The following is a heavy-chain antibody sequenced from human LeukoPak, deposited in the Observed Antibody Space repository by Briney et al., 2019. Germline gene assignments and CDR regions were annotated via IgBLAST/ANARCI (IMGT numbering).Heavy chain of an antibody. CDR2: ISYSGST. CDR1: GGSLSSTDYH. D-gene: IGHD2-15*01. V-gene: IGHV4-31*03. J-gene: IGHJ5*02. CDR3: ARRRSQDRFDP. Sequence: SETLSLTCTVSGGSLSSTDYHWSWIRQHPGRGLEWIGYISYSGSTYYNPSLKSRVTISVDTSKNQLSLNLSSVTAADTAVYYCARRRSQDRFDPWGQGTLVTVSS.